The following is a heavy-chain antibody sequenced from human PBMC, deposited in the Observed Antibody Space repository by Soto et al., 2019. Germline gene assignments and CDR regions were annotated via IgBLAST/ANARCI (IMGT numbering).Heavy chain of an antibody. CDR3: ARPYDSSDYYGGGMDV. D-gene: IGHD3-22*01. V-gene: IGHV1-69*01. CDR2: FIPILGTA. CDR1: GGTFNNNA. Sequence: QVQLVQSGAEVKKPGSSVKVSCKASGGTFNNNAISWVRQAPGQGLEWMGGFIPILGTANYAQKFRGRVTITADESTSTGYMDLSSLRSEDTAVYYCARPYDSSDYYGGGMDVWGQGTTVTVSS. J-gene: IGHJ6*02.